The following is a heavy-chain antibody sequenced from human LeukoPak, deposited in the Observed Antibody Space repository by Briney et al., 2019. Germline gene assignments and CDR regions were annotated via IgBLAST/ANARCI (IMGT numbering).Heavy chain of an antibody. CDR1: GGSFSGYY. D-gene: IGHD3-22*01. CDR2: INHSGST. V-gene: IGHV4-34*01. CDR3: ARGRNYYYDSSLGY. J-gene: IGHJ4*02. Sequence: SETLSLTCAVYGGSFSGYYWSWIRQPPGKGLEWIGEINHSGSTNYNPSLKSRVTISVDTFKNQFSLKLSSVTAADTAVYYCARGRNYYYDSSLGYWGQGTLVTVSS.